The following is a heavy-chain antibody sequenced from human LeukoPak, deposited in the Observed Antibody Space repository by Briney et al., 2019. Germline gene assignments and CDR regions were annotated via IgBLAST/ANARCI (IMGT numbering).Heavy chain of an antibody. CDR3: ARGRRYIVVAVAATLDAFDI. CDR2: IYYSGST. J-gene: IGHJ3*02. Sequence: PSETLSLTCTASGGSISSSSYYWGWIRQPPGKGLEWIGSIYYSGSTYYNPSLKSRVTISVDTSKNQFSLKLSSVTAADTAVYYCARGRRYIVVAVAATLDAFDIWGQGTMVTVSS. V-gene: IGHV4-39*01. CDR1: GGSISSSSYY. D-gene: IGHD2-15*01.